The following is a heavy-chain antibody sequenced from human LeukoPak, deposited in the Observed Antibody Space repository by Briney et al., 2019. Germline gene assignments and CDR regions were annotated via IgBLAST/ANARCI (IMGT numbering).Heavy chain of an antibody. D-gene: IGHD3-22*01. CDR3: AKGPNYDSSGY. Sequence: GGSLRLSCAASGFTFSSYAMSWVRQAPGKGLEWVSTISGSGGSTYYADSVKGRFTISRDNSKKTLYLQMNSLRAEDTAVYYCAKGPNYDSSGYWGQGTLVTVSS. CDR1: GFTFSSYA. CDR2: ISGSGGST. V-gene: IGHV3-23*01. J-gene: IGHJ4*02.